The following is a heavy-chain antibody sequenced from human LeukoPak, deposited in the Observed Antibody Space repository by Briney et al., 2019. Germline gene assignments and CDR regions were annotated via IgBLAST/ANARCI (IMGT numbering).Heavy chain of an antibody. D-gene: IGHD5-24*01. Sequence: GGSLRLSCAASGFTVSSNYMTWVRQAPGKGLEWVSVIHKSAITYYADSVKGRFTISRDNSKNTLYLQMNSLRAEDTAVYYCAKGGDGYNPFLGYWGQGTLVTVSS. CDR3: AKGGDGYNPFLGY. V-gene: IGHV3-66*03. J-gene: IGHJ4*02. CDR2: IHKSAIT. CDR1: GFTVSSNY.